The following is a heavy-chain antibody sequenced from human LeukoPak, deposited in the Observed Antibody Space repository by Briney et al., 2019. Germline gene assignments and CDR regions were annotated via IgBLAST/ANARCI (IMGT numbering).Heavy chain of an antibody. J-gene: IGHJ4*02. CDR3: ARGIEMATTFFDY. CDR1: GGTFSSYA. Sequence: SVKVSCKASGGTFSSYAIGRVRQAPGQGLEWMGGIIPIFGTANYAQKFQGRVTITADESTSTAYMELSSLRSEDTAVYYCARGIEMATTFFDYWGQGTLVTVSS. CDR2: IIPIFGTA. V-gene: IGHV1-69*13. D-gene: IGHD5-24*01.